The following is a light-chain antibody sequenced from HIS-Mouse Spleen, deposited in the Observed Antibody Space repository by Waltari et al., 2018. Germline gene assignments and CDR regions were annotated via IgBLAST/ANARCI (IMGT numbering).Light chain of an antibody. CDR1: ALPKQY. Sequence: SYELTQPPAVSVSPGQTARITCSGEALPKQYDYWDQQKPGQAPVLVIYKDSERPSGIPERFSGSSSGTTVTLTISGVQAEDEADYYCQSADSSGTYVVFGGGTKLTVL. CDR2: KDS. V-gene: IGLV3-25*03. CDR3: QSADSSGTYVV. J-gene: IGLJ2*01.